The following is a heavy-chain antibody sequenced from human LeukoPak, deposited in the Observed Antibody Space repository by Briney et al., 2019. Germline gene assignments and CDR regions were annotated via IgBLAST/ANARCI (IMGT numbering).Heavy chain of an antibody. CDR3: ASLITSGSGSS. Sequence: SVKVSCKASGRIFIKYSITWVRQAPGQGLEWMGGIMSVFETPTYAQRFQGRVNITADESTRTTYVELHSLTSEDTAVYYCASLITSGSGSSWGQGTLVTVSS. CDR1: GRIFIKYS. D-gene: IGHD3-10*01. CDR2: IMSVFETP. V-gene: IGHV1-69*01. J-gene: IGHJ4*02.